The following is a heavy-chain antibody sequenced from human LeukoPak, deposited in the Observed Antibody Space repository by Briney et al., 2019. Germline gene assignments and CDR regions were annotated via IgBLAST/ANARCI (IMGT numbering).Heavy chain of an antibody. Sequence: PGGSLRLSCAASGFTLRSYSMSWVRQAPGKGLEWVSSINWGSNHIYYADAVQGRFTISRDNAKNSLYLQMNSLRAEDTAIYYCARWSGSYHLPYVFDIWGQGTMVTVSS. CDR3: ARWSGSYHLPYVFDI. J-gene: IGHJ3*02. CDR2: INWGSNHI. D-gene: IGHD1-26*01. CDR1: GFTLRSYS. V-gene: IGHV3-21*06.